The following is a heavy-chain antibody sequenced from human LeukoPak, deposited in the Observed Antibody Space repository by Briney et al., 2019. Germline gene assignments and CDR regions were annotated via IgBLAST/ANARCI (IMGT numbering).Heavy chain of an antibody. CDR2: IYPGDSDT. V-gene: IGHV5-51*01. CDR1: GYSFTSYW. Sequence: GVSLKISCKGSGYSFTSYWIGWVRQMPGKGLEWMGIIYPGDSDTRYSPSFQGQVTISADKSISTAYLQWSSLKASDTAMYYCARPSGMVRGVEYFDYWGQGTLVTVSS. CDR3: ARPSGMVRGVEYFDY. D-gene: IGHD3-10*01. J-gene: IGHJ4*02.